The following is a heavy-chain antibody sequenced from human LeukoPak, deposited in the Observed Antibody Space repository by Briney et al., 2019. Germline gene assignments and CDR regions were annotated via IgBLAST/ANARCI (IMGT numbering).Heavy chain of an antibody. V-gene: IGHV1-69*01. D-gene: IGHD2-15*01. Sequence: SVKVSCKASGGTFSSYAISWVRQAPGQGLEWMGGIIPIFGTANYAQKFQGRVTITADESTSTAYMELSSLRSEDTAVYYCARSIVVVVAAGAYYYYGMDVWGKGTTVTASS. CDR1: GGTFSSYA. CDR3: ARSIVVVVAAGAYYYYGMDV. CDR2: IIPIFGTA. J-gene: IGHJ6*04.